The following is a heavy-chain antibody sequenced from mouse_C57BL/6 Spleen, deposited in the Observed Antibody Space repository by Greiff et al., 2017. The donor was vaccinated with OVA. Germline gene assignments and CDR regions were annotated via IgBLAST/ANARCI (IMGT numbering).Heavy chain of an antibody. D-gene: IGHD4-1*01. V-gene: IGHV5-6*02. J-gene: IGHJ4*01. CDR3: ARHNWDGDYYAMDY. Sequence: EVMLVESGGDLVKPGGSLKLSCAASGFTFSSYGMSWVRQTPDKRLEWVATISSGGSYTYYPDSVKGRFTISRDNAKNTLYLQMSSLKSEDTAMYYCARHNWDGDYYAMDYWGQGTSVTVSS. CDR1: GFTFSSYG. CDR2: ISSGGSYT.